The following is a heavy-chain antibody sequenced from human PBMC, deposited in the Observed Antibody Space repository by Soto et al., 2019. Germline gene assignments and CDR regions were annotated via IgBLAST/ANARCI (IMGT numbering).Heavy chain of an antibody. D-gene: IGHD3-22*01. V-gene: IGHV3-11*04. Sequence: GGSLRLSCAASGFTFSDYYMPWIRQAPGKGLEWVSYISSGSTPIYYADSVRGRFTISRDNAKNSLYLQMNSLRAEDTAVYYCARWKYDTSGYYKGALDNWGQGTLVTVSS. CDR3: ARWKYDTSGYYKGALDN. CDR2: ISSGSTPI. CDR1: GFTFSDYY. J-gene: IGHJ4*02.